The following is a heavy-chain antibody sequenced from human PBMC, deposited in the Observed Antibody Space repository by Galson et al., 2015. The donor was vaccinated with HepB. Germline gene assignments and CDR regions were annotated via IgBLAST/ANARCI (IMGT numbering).Heavy chain of an antibody. CDR2: ISSSSSYI. D-gene: IGHD3-3*01. CDR1: GFTFSSYS. Sequence: SLRLSCAASGFTFSSYSINWVRQAPGKGLEWVSFISSSSSYIYYADSVKGRFTISRDNAKNSLYLQMNSLRAEGTAVYYCARGGYENLDFWGQGTLVTVSS. J-gene: IGHJ4*02. CDR3: ARGGYENLDF. V-gene: IGHV3-21*01.